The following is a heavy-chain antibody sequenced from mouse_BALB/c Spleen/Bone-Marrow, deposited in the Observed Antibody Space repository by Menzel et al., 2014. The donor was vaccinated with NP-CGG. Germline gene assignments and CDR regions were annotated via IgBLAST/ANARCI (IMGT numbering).Heavy chain of an antibody. CDR2: TYPGDGDT. D-gene: IGHD1-2*01. Sequence: QVQLKESGAELARPGASVKLSCKASGYTFTSYWMQWVKQRPGQGLEWIGATYPGDGDTRYTQKFKGKATLTADKSSSTAYMQLSSVASEDSAVDYCARSRTTATAMDYWGQGTSGTVSS. CDR3: ARSRTTATAMDY. CDR1: GYTFTSYW. J-gene: IGHJ4*01. V-gene: IGHV1-87*01.